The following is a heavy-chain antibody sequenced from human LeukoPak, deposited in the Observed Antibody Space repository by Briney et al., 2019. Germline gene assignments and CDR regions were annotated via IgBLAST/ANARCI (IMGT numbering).Heavy chain of an antibody. CDR2: ISAYNGNT. CDR3: ARDAMRADTVVVIAARDHYYGMDV. J-gene: IGHJ6*02. CDR1: GCTFTSYG. D-gene: IGHD2-15*01. Sequence: ASVKVSCKASGCTFTSYGISWVRQAPGQGLEWLGWISAYNGNTDYAQKLQGRVTMTTDTSTSTAYMELRSLRSDDTAVYYCARDAMRADTVVVIAARDHYYGMDVWGQGTTVTVSS. V-gene: IGHV1-18*01.